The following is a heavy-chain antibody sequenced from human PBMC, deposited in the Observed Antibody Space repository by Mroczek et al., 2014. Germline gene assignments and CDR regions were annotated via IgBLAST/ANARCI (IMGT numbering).Heavy chain of an antibody. J-gene: IGHJ3*02. V-gene: IGHV1-18*01. CDR1: GYTFTSYG. Sequence: QVQLQQWGAEVKKPGASVKVSCKASGYTFTSYGISWVRQAPGQGLEWMGWISAYNGNTNYAQKLQGRVTMTTDTSTSTAYMELRSLRSDDTAVYYCARAQKWELRLMGAFDIWGPRDNGHPSLQ. CDR3: ARAQKWELRLMGAFDI. D-gene: IGHD2-15*01. CDR2: ISAYNGNT.